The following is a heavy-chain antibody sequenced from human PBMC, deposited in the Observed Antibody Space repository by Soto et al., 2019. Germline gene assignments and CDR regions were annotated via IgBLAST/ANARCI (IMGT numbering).Heavy chain of an antibody. CDR1: GYTLTSYG. D-gene: IGHD6-19*01. Sequence: QVQLVQSGAAVKRPGASVMLACKASGYTLTSYGISWVRQAPGQGLEWVGWISTYTGGTNYARKTQGRVTLTTDTSTNTAYRELRSLRSHDTDVYYCARYQWQDTGWYSFDSWGQGTLVIVSS. V-gene: IGHV1-18*04. CDR2: ISTYTGGT. J-gene: IGHJ5*01. CDR3: ARYQWQDTGWYSFDS.